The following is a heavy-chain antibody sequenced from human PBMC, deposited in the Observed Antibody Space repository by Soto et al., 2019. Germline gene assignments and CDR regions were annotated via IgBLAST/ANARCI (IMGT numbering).Heavy chain of an antibody. CDR2: IYYSGST. CDR3: ARDLEYYDFWSGYSSGGGMDV. J-gene: IGHJ6*02. V-gene: IGHV4-30-4*01. CDR1: GGSISSGDYY. Sequence: PSETLSLTCTVSGGSISSGDYYWSWIRQPPGKGLEWIGYIYYSGSTYYNPSLKSRVTISVDTSKNQFSLKLSSVTAADTAVYYCARDLEYYDFWSGYSSGGGMDVWGQGTTVT. D-gene: IGHD3-3*01.